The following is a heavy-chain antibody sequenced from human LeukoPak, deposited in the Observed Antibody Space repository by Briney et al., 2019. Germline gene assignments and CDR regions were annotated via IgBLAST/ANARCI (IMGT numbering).Heavy chain of an antibody. CDR3: ARDGSGTYFDY. CDR2: IIPILGIA. Sequence: SVKVSCKASGGTFSSYAISWVRQAPGQGLERMGRIIPILGIANYAQKFQGRVTITADKSTSTAYMELSSLRSEDTAVYYCARDGSGTYFDYWGQGTLVTVSS. J-gene: IGHJ4*02. CDR1: GGTFSSYA. D-gene: IGHD3-10*01. V-gene: IGHV1-69*04.